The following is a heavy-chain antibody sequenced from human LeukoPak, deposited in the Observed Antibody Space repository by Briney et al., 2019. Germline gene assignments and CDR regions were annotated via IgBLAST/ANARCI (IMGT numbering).Heavy chain of an antibody. J-gene: IGHJ5*02. CDR1: GFSLSTSGVG. V-gene: IGHV2-5*02. CDR3: AHWGIFGVVINNWFDP. D-gene: IGHD3-3*01. CDR2: IYWDDDK. Sequence: SGPTLVNPTQTLTLTCTFSGFSLSTSGVGVGLIRQPPGKALEWLALIYWDDDKRYSPSLKSRLTITKDTSKNQVVLTMTNMDPVDTATYYCAHWGIFGVVINNWFDPWGQGTLVTVSS.